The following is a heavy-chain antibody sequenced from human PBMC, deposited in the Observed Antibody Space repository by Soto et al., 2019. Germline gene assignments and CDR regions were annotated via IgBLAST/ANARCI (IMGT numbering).Heavy chain of an antibody. Sequence: SETLSLTCTVSGGSISSYYWRWIRQPPGKGLEWIGYIYYSGRTNDNPSLKSRVTISVDTSKNQFSLKMSSVTAADTAVYYCARAGAATLSDYWGQGTLVTVS. D-gene: IGHD2-15*01. CDR1: GGSISSYY. CDR2: IYYSGRT. CDR3: ARAGAATLSDY. J-gene: IGHJ4*02. V-gene: IGHV4-59*01.